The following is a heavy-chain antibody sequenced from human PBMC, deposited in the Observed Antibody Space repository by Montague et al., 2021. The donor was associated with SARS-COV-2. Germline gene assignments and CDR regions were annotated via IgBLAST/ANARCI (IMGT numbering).Heavy chain of an antibody. CDR3: TRDYRSIVGDGLDI. J-gene: IGHJ3*02. Sequence: SLRLSCAASGFTSSNYDMNWVRQAPGKGPEWISYISTSAYTTSYAGSVKGRFTISRDNGKNSLYLQMNSLRVEDTAVYYCTRDYRSIVGDGLDIWGQGTKGTVSS. D-gene: IGHD3-16*02. CDR1: GFTSSNYD. CDR2: ISTSAYTT. V-gene: IGHV3-48*03.